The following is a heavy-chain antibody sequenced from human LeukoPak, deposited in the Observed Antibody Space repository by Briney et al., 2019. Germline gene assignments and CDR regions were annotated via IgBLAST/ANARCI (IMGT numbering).Heavy chain of an antibody. CDR2: IYTSGST. V-gene: IGHV4-4*07. J-gene: IGHJ5*02. D-gene: IGHD2-15*01. CDR1: GGSISSYH. CDR3: ARDPIFYCSGGSCYSNWFDP. Sequence: PSETLSLTCTVSGGSISSYHWSWIRQPAGKGLEWIGRIYTSGSTNYNPSLKSRVTMSVDTSKNQFSLKLSSVTAADTAVYYCARDPIFYCSGGSCYSNWFDPWGQGTLVTVSS.